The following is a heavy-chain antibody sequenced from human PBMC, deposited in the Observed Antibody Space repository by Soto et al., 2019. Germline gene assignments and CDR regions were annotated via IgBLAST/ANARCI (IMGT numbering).Heavy chain of an antibody. CDR3: ARDPKYNWNYGAGYNFDY. J-gene: IGHJ4*02. V-gene: IGHV3-23*01. CDR1: GFTFSSYA. Sequence: EVQLLESGGGLVQPGGSLRLSCAASGFTFSSYAMSWVRQAPGKGLEWVSAISGSGGSTYYADSVKGRFTISRDNSKNTLYLQMNSLRAEDTAVYYCARDPKYNWNYGAGYNFDYWGQGTLVTVSS. D-gene: IGHD1-7*01. CDR2: ISGSGGST.